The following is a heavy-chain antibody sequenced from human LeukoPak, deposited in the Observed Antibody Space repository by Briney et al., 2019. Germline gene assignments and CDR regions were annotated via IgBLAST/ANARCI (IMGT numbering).Heavy chain of an antibody. V-gene: IGHV3-66*01. D-gene: IGHD6-13*01. Sequence: GGSLRLSCAASGFTVSSNYKSWVRQAPGQGLEWVSVIYSGGSTYYADSVKGRFTISRDNSKNTMYLQMNSLRAEDTAVYYCARSAAGTYYNWFDPWGQGTLVTVSS. CDR3: ARSAAGTYYNWFDP. CDR1: GFTVSSNY. J-gene: IGHJ5*02. CDR2: IYSGGST.